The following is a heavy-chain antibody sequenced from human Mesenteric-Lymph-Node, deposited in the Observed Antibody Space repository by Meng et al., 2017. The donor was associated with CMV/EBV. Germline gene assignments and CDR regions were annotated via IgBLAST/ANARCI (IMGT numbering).Heavy chain of an antibody. Sequence: GGSLRLSCAASGFTFSNYNMHWVRQALGKGLEWVAVIWYDGRNKYYADSVKGRFTISRDNSKNVLYLQMNGLRAEDTAVYYCARDNYGMDVWGQGATVTVSS. CDR2: IWYDGRNK. J-gene: IGHJ6*02. CDR1: GFTFSNYN. V-gene: IGHV3-33*01. CDR3: ARDNYGMDV.